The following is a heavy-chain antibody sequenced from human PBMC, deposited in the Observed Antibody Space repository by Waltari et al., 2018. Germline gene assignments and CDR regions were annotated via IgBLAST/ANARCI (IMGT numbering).Heavy chain of an antibody. V-gene: IGHV4-59*01. Sequence: QVQLQESGSGLVKPSETLSLTCTVSGGSISGYYLSWIRQPPGKGLEWIGYIYYSGSTNYNPSLKSRVSISVDTSKNQFSLKLSSVTAADTAVYYCARGRIVGATNLDYWGQGTLVTVSS. CDR3: ARGRIVGATNLDY. J-gene: IGHJ4*02. CDR2: IYYSGST. CDR1: GGSISGYY. D-gene: IGHD1-26*01.